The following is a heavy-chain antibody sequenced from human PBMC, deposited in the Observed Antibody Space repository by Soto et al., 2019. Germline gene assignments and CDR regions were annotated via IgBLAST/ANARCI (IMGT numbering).Heavy chain of an antibody. CDR1: GFTFSSYA. CDR2: ISGSGGST. CDR3: AKDLWAAVAGTNAFDI. J-gene: IGHJ3*02. D-gene: IGHD6-19*01. Sequence: ETLRLSCAASGFTFSSYAMSWVRQAPGKGLEWVSAISGSGGSTYYADSVKGRFTISRDNSKNTLYLQMNSLRAEDTAVYYCAKDLWAAVAGTNAFDIWGQGTMVTVSS. V-gene: IGHV3-23*01.